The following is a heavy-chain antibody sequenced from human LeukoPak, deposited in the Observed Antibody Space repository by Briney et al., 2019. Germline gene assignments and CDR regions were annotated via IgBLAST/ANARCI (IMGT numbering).Heavy chain of an antibody. CDR1: GGSFNGYY. D-gene: IGHD2-21*01. Sequence: SETLSLTCAVYGGSFNGYYLTWIRQPPGKGLEWIGEMNHSRSTNYNPSLKSRVTISVDTSKNHYPLKVSSVTAADTAVYYCATLRGDQNYWGQGTLVTVSA. CDR2: MNHSRST. V-gene: IGHV4-34*01. CDR3: ATLRGDQNY. J-gene: IGHJ4*02.